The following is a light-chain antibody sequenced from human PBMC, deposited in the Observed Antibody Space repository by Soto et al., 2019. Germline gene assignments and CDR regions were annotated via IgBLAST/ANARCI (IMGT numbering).Light chain of an antibody. CDR1: RSISDW. V-gene: IGKV1-5*01. Sequence: DIQMTQSPSTLSGSVGDRVTITCRASRSISDWLAWYQQKPGKAPELLIFDASNLKSGVSSRFSGSGSRTEFTLTISRLQPDDVATYYCLQYSSHSWTFGQGTKVDIK. J-gene: IGKJ1*01. CDR3: LQYSSHSWT. CDR2: DAS.